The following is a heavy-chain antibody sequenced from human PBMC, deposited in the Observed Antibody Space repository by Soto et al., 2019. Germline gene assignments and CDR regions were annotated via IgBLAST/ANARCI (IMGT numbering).Heavy chain of an antibody. Sequence: PGGSLRLSCAASGFTFDDYAMHWVRQAPGKGLEWVSGISWNSGSIGYADSVKGRFTISRDNAKNSLYLQMNSLRAEDTALYYCAKGRAGDYYYFDYWGQGTLVTVSS. J-gene: IGHJ4*02. CDR1: GFTFDDYA. D-gene: IGHD4-17*01. CDR3: AKGRAGDYYYFDY. V-gene: IGHV3-9*01. CDR2: ISWNSGSI.